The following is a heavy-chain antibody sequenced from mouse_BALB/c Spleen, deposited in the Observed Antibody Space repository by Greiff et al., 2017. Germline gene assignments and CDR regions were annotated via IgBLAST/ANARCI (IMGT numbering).Heavy chain of an antibody. V-gene: IGHV1-82*01. CDR3: TREGLLVRVRYYAMDY. D-gene: IGHD1-2*01. CDR2: IYPGDGDT. J-gene: IGHJ4*01. CDR1: GYAFSSSW. Sequence: QVQLKESGPELVKPGASVKISCKASGYAFSSSWMNWVKQRPGQGLEWIGRIYPGDGDTNYNGKFKGKATLTADKSSSTAYMQLSSLTSVDSAVYYCTREGLLVRVRYYAMDYWGQGTSVTVSS.